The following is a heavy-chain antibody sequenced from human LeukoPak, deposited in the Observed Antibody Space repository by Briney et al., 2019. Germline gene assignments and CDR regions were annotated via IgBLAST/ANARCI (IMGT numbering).Heavy chain of an antibody. V-gene: IGHV3-30*03. Sequence: GGSLRLSCAASGFTFSSNGMHWVRQAPGKGLEWVAVISYDGSKKYYADSVKGRFTISRDNSKSTLYLQMNSLRAEDTAVYYCARDSDGMSVWGLGTTVTVSS. CDR3: ARDSDGMSV. J-gene: IGHJ6*02. CDR1: GFTFSSNG. CDR2: ISYDGSKK.